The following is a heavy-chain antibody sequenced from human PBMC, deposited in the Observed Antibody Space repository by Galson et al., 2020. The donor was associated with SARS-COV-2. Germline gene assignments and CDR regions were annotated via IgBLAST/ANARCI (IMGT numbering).Heavy chain of an antibody. D-gene: IGHD6-13*01. CDR1: GGSISSGSYY. Sequence: SETLSLTCTVSGGSISSGSYYWGWIRQSPGKGLEWIGSAYYTGGANYNPSLKSRATISIDTSKNQFSLKLISVTAADTAVFYCARLFSSSWFSPNYYYGLDVWGPGTSVTVSS. J-gene: IGHJ6*02. V-gene: IGHV4-39*07. CDR2: AYYTGGA. CDR3: ARLFSSSWFSPNYYYGLDV.